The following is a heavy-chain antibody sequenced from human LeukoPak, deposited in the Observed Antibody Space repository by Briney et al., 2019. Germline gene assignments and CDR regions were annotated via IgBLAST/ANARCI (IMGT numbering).Heavy chain of an antibody. CDR3: ARGYYYHSSGNSNIY. CDR2: IIPIFGTA. V-gene: IGHV1-69*13. Sequence: ASVKVSCKACGYTFISCYIHWVRQAPGQGLEWMGGIIPIFGTANYAQKFQGRVTITADESTSTAYMELSSLRSEDTAVYYCARGYYYHSSGNSNIYWGQGTLVTVSS. CDR1: GYTFISCY. D-gene: IGHD3-22*01. J-gene: IGHJ4*02.